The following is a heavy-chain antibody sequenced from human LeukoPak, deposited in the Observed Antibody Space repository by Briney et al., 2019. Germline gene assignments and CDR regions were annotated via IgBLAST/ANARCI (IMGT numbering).Heavy chain of an antibody. Sequence: GGSLRLSCSASGFTFSDHHTSWIRQAPGKGLQWVSFIRNDGTTMYYADSVKGRFTISRDNARNSVFLQMNSLRAEDTAVYYCARHGGRPAWTYGFEYFDYWGQEPQSPSPQ. V-gene: IGHV3-11*01. CDR2: IRNDGTTM. CDR3: ARHGGRPAWTYGFEYFDY. D-gene: IGHD1-7*01. CDR1: GFTFSDHH. J-gene: IGHJ4*01.